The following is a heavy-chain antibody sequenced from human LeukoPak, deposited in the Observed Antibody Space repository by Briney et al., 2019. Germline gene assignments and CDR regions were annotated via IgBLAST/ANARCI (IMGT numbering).Heavy chain of an antibody. J-gene: IGHJ4*02. CDR3: ARDWGYYYGSGSYYPLYSYFDY. V-gene: IGHV3-7*03. Sequence: SWVRQAPGKGLEWVANIKQDGSEKYYVDSVKGRFTISRDNAKNSLYLQMNSLRAEDTAVYYCARDWGYYYGSGSYYPLYSYFDYWGQGTLVTVSS. CDR2: IKQDGSEK. D-gene: IGHD3-10*01.